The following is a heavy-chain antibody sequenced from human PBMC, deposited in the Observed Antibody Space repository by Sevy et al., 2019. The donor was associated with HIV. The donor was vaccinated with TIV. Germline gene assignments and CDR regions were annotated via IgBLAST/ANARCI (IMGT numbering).Heavy chain of an antibody. V-gene: IGHV3-23*01. CDR2: VSGSGRYT. J-gene: IGHJ6*02. CDR1: EFTFSSYA. CDR3: AKGYCSGGSCPRDYYYHGMDV. D-gene: IGHD2-15*01. Sequence: GGSLRLSCAASEFTFSSYAMSWVRQAPGKGLEWVSSVSGSGRYTYYADSVEGRFTISRDNSKNSLDVQMNSLRAEDTAVYFCAKGYCSGGSCPRDYYYHGMDVWGQGTTVTVSS.